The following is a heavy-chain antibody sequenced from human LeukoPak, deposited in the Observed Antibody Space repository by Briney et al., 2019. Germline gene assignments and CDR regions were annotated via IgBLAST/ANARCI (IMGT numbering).Heavy chain of an antibody. V-gene: IGHV3-23*01. CDR2: ISGSGGST. CDR1: GFTVSSNY. Sequence: GGSLRLSCAASGFTVSSNYMSWVRQAPGKGLEWVSAISGSGGSTYYADSVKGRFTISRDNSKNTLYLQMNSLRAEDTAVYYCAKPVVVVAATPSAAFDIWGQGTMVTVSS. J-gene: IGHJ3*02. CDR3: AKPVVVVAATPSAAFDI. D-gene: IGHD2-15*01.